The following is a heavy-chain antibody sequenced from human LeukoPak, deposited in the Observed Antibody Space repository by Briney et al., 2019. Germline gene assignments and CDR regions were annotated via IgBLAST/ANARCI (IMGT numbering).Heavy chain of an antibody. CDR1: DGSISSSSYY. CDR2: IYYSGST. CDR3: ARRQSGYYTDGFDY. V-gene: IGHV4-39*01. D-gene: IGHD3-3*01. Sequence: PSETLSLTCTVSDGSISSSSYYWGWIRQPPGKGLEWIGSIYYSGSTYYNPSLKSRVTISVDTSKNQFSLKLSSVTAADTAVYYCARRQSGYYTDGFDYWGQGTLVTVSS. J-gene: IGHJ4*02.